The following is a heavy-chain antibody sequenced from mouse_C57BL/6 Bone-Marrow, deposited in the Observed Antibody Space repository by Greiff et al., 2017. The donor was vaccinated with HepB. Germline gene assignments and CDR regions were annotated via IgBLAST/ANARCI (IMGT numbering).Heavy chain of an antibody. CDR2: IRTKANGYTT. Sequence: EVHVVESGGGLVQPGGSLSLSCAASGFTFTDYYMSWVRQPPGKALEWLGFIRTKANGYTTEYSASVKGRFTISRDNSPSILYLQMNALRAEDSATYYCARDNQVVATSFADWGKGTLVTVSA. CDR3: ARDNQVVATSFAD. D-gene: IGHD1-1*01. V-gene: IGHV7-3*01. J-gene: IGHJ3*01. CDR1: GFTFTDYY.